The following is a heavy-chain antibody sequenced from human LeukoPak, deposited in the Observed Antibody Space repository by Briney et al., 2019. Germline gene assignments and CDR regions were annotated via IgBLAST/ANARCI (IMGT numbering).Heavy chain of an antibody. V-gene: IGHV3-15*01. J-gene: IGHJ4*02. CDR1: GFTFSSCG. CDR2: IRSKSDGGTS. D-gene: IGHD3/OR15-3a*01. CDR3: TTWTDLYDY. Sequence: PGGSLRLSCVASGFTFSSCGMSWVRQAPGKGLEWVGRIRSKSDGGTSGYAAPVKGRFIISREDSRDALYLQMNSLRVEDTAVYYCTTWTDLYDYWGQGTLVAVSS.